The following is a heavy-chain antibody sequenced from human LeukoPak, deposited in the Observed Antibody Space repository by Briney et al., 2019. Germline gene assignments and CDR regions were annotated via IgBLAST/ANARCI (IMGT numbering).Heavy chain of an antibody. Sequence: SETLSLTCSVSGGSLSPYYWSWIRQPPGRGLERLGVVNQSVSTNYNPSPNIRVTISVEKFKNHFSLEVTSVTAADTAIYYCATLGGLYYESHGYPDFDHWGQGTLVTVSS. CDR3: ATLGGLYYESHGYPDFDH. D-gene: IGHD3-22*01. J-gene: IGHJ4*02. CDR2: VNQSVST. V-gene: IGHV4-34*01. CDR1: GGSLSPYY.